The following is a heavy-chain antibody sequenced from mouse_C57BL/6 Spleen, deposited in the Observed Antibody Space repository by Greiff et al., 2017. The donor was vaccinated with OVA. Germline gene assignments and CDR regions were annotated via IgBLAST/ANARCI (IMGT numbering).Heavy chain of an antibody. Sequence: EVQGVESGGGLVKPGGSLKLSCAASGFTFSDYGMHWVRQAPEKGLEWVAYISSGSSTIYYADTVKCRFTISRDNAKNTLFLQMTSLRSEDTAMYYCARNYYYGSSNFDYWGQGTTLTVSS. CDR2: ISSGSSTI. V-gene: IGHV5-17*01. D-gene: IGHD1-1*01. CDR3: ARNYYYGSSNFDY. J-gene: IGHJ2*01. CDR1: GFTFSDYG.